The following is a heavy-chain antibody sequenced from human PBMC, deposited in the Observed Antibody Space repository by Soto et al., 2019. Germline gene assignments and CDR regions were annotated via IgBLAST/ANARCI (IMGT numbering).Heavy chain of an antibody. CDR2: ISKSRSSI. J-gene: IGHJ6*04. CDR3: ARDGSSYNGDWYNYCGMDV. D-gene: IGHD6-19*01. Sequence: PGVSLRLSCIGSRSTFSYYRMNWVRLAPGKGLEWVSSISKSRSSISQADSVKGRCTISRDNAKNSAYLHVDSLRVEDTAVYSCARDGSSYNGDWYNYCGMDVRDKQT. V-gene: IGHV3-21*01. CDR1: RSTFSYYR.